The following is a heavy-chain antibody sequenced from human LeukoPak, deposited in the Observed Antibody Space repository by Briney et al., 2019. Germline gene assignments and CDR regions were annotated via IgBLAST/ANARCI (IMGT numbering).Heavy chain of an antibody. D-gene: IGHD3-3*01. CDR1: GGSISSYY. CDR2: IYTSGST. Sequence: SETLSLTCTVSGGSISSYYWSWIRQPPGKGLEWIGYIYTSGSTNYNPSLKSRVTISVDTSKNQFSLKLSSVTAADTAVYYCARGSTIFGVVYYFDYWDQGTLVTVSS. J-gene: IGHJ4*02. CDR3: ARGSTIFGVVYYFDY. V-gene: IGHV4-4*09.